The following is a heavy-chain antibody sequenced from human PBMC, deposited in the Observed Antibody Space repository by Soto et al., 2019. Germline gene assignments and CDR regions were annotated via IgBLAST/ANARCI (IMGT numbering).Heavy chain of an antibody. Sequence: QVQLVQSGAEVKKPGSSVKVSCKASGGTFSSYAISWVRQAPGQGLEWMGGIIPIFGTANYAQKFQGRVTITADESTSTAYMELSSLRSEDTAVYYCARVDSRIYSGSYDWLDPWGQGTLVTVSS. CDR2: IIPIFGTA. CDR3: ARVDSRIYSGSYDWLDP. CDR1: GGTFSSYA. V-gene: IGHV1-69*01. D-gene: IGHD1-26*01. J-gene: IGHJ5*02.